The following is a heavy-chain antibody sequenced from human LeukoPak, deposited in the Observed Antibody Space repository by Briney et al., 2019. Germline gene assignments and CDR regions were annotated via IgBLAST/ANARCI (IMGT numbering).Heavy chain of an antibody. V-gene: IGHV3-64D*09. Sequence: GGSLGPSNSAWGFAFSSYAKHGVHQAPGRGLEYVSTISSNGRNTYYSASVKGRITLSRDNSKNTLSLQMNSLRPDDTAVYFCWKARTEGETTAMKWVFTSGGQGALVTVSS. J-gene: IGHJ4*02. CDR3: WKARTEGETTAMKWVFTS. CDR2: ISSNGRNT. D-gene: IGHD2-2*01. CDR1: GFAFSSYA.